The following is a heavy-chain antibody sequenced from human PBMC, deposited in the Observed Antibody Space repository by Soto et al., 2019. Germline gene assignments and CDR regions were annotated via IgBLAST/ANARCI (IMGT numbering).Heavy chain of an antibody. CDR3: AKAQVQWGGVVIIYCSHLDV. D-gene: IGHD3-3*01. Sequence: PGGSLRLSCAASGFTFSSYAMSWVRQAPGKGLEWVSAISGSGGSTYYADSVKGRFTISRDNSKNTLYLQMNSLRAADTAVYYCAKAQVQWGGVVIIYCSHLDVWGQRAT. CDR1: GFTFSSYA. J-gene: IGHJ6*02. V-gene: IGHV3-23*01. CDR2: ISGSGGST.